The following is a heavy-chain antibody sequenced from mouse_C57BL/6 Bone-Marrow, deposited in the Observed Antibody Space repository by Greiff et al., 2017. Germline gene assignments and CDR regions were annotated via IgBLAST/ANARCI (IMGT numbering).Heavy chain of an antibody. V-gene: IGHV3-8*01. Sequence: DVHLVESGPGLAKPSQTLSLTCSVTGYSITSDYWNWIRKFPGNKLEYMGYISDSGSTYYNPSLKSRISITRDTSKNQYYLQLNSVTTEDTATYFCARYGVTTEYYFDYWGQGTTLTVSS. CDR2: ISDSGST. J-gene: IGHJ2*01. CDR3: ARYGVTTEYYFDY. CDR1: GYSITSDY. D-gene: IGHD2-2*01.